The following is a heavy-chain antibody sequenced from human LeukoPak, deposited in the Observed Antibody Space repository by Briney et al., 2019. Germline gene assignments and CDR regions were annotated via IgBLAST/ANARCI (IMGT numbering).Heavy chain of an antibody. CDR2: INPNSGNT. CDR3: ARVRHLQIVNSYGYGFGY. J-gene: IGHJ4*02. D-gene: IGHD5-18*01. V-gene: IGHV1-8*02. CDR1: GYTFTGYY. Sequence: GASVKVSCKASGYTFTGYYMHWVRQAPGQGLEWMGWINPNSGNTGYAQKFQGRVTMTRNTSISTAYMELSSLRSEDTAVYYCARVRHLQIVNSYGYGFGYWGQGTLVTVSS.